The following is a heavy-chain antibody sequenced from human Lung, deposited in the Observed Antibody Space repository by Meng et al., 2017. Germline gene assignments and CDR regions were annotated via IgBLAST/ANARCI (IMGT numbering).Heavy chain of an antibody. CDR2: IIDSGST. J-gene: IGHJ4*02. Sequence: QVQRQQWGAGLLKPSETLSLTCAGYGGSFSGYYWSWIRQPPGKGLEWIGEIIDSGSTNYNPSLKSRVTISVDTSKNQFSLRVTSVTAADRAVYYCVRRTYSSGWYFDYWGQGTLVTVSS. CDR3: VRRTYSSGWYFDY. V-gene: IGHV4-34*02. D-gene: IGHD6-19*01. CDR1: GGSFSGYY.